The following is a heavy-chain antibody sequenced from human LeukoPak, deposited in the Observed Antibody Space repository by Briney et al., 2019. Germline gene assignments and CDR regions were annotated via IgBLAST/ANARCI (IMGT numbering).Heavy chain of an antibody. V-gene: IGHV3-21*01. J-gene: IGHJ4*02. Sequence: GGSLRRSCTASGFTFNGYSMNWVRQAPGKGLEWVSSISTSSSYIYYADSVKGRFTISRNNPKNSLYLQMNSLRAEDTAVYYCARNRGDPSYFDYWGQGTLVTVSS. CDR3: ARNRGDPSYFDY. CDR1: GFTFNGYS. CDR2: ISTSSSYI. D-gene: IGHD4-17*01.